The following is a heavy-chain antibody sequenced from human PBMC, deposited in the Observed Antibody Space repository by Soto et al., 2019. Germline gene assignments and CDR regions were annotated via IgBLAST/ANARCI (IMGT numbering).Heavy chain of an antibody. V-gene: IGHV4-31*03. Sequence: QVQLQESGPGLVKPSQTLSLTCTVSGGSISSGGYYWSWIRQHPGKGLEWIGYIYYSGSTYYNPSPKSRVTISVDTSKNQFSLKLSSVTAADTAVYYCARAALWFGELTTYYFDYWGQGTLVTVSS. CDR1: GGSISSGGYY. D-gene: IGHD3-10*01. CDR3: ARAALWFGELTTYYFDY. J-gene: IGHJ4*02. CDR2: IYYSGST.